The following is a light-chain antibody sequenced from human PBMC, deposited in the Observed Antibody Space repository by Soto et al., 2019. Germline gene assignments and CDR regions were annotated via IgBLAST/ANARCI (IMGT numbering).Light chain of an antibody. CDR3: QKYNSAPLT. Sequence: DIQMTQSPSSLSASVGDRVTITCRASQGISNYLAWYQQKPGKVPKLLIYGASTSQSGVPSRFSGSGSGTDFTRTISGLQPDDVAAYYCQKYNSAPLTFGQGTKVEIK. J-gene: IGKJ1*01. CDR2: GAS. CDR1: QGISNY. V-gene: IGKV1-27*01.